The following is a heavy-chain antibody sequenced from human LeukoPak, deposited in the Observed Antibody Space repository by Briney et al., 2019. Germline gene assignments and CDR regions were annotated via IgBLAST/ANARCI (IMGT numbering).Heavy chain of an antibody. Sequence: ASVKVSCKASGGTFSSYAISWVRQAPGQGLEWMGRIIPIFGTANYAQKFQGRVTMTRDTSTSTVYMELSSLRSEDTAVYYCARSLIAVAGFDYWGQGTLVTVSS. V-gene: IGHV1-69*05. D-gene: IGHD6-19*01. CDR3: ARSLIAVAGFDY. CDR1: GGTFSSYA. CDR2: IIPIFGTA. J-gene: IGHJ4*02.